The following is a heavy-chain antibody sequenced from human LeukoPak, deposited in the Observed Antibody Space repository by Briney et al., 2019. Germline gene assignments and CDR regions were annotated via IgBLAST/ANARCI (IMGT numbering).Heavy chain of an antibody. CDR3: ATELGIAAVY. Sequence: GGSLRLSCAASGFTFSSYSMNWVRQAPGKGLEWVSSISSSSSYIYYADSVKGRFTISRDNAKNSLYLQMNSLRAEDTAVYYCATELGIAAVYWGQGTLVTASS. D-gene: IGHD6-13*01. CDR2: ISSSSSYI. V-gene: IGHV3-21*01. J-gene: IGHJ4*02. CDR1: GFTFSSYS.